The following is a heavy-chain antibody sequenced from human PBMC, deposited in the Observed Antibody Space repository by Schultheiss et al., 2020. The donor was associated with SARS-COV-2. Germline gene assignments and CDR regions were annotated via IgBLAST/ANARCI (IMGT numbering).Heavy chain of an antibody. J-gene: IGHJ4*02. D-gene: IGHD6-19*01. CDR2: ISSNGGST. Sequence: GGSLRLSCSASGFTFSSYAMHWVRQAPGKGLEYVSAISSNGGSTYYADSVKGRFTISRDNAKNTLYLQMNSLRAEDTAVYYCAKEGLKAGWNWGQGTLVTVSS. V-gene: IGHV3-64*04. CDR1: GFTFSSYA. CDR3: AKEGLKAGWN.